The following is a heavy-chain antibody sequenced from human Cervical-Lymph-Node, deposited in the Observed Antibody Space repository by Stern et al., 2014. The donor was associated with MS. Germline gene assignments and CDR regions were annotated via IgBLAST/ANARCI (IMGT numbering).Heavy chain of an antibody. CDR2: IRGRYGSP. CDR3: AKVYGSGPFDY. V-gene: IGHV3-23*01. J-gene: IGHJ4*02. CDR1: GFTFSSYA. Sequence: EVQLLESGGTLVQPGGSLRLSCAASGFTFSSYAMSWVRQAPGKGLEWVSVIRGRYGSPFYPDSVKGRFPISRANSKNTLFLQMNSLRAEDTAVYYCAKVYGSGPFDYWGQGTLVTVSS. D-gene: IGHD6-19*01.